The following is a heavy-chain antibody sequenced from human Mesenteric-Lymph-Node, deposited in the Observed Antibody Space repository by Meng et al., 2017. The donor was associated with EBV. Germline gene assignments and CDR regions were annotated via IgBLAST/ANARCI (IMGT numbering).Heavy chain of an antibody. CDR3: ARDRRPGYCSYGNCYIDY. D-gene: IGHD2-15*01. CDR1: GYFFTSYY. J-gene: IGHJ4*02. Sequence: QVQLVQSGAEVKKPGASVKVSXKPSGYFFTSYYIHWLRQAPGQGPEWMGVIDPSGATTTYAQKFQDRVTMTRDMSTSTVYMELNSLRSEDTAVYYCARDRRPGYCSYGNCYIDYWGQGTLVTVSS. V-gene: IGHV1-46*01. CDR2: IDPSGATT.